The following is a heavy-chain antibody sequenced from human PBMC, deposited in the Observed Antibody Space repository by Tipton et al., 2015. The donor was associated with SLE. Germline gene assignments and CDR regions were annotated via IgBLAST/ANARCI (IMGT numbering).Heavy chain of an antibody. CDR1: GGSFSVHY. CDR2: IDHSRST. V-gene: IGHV4-34*01. CDR3: VRHAVAGYYFDY. Sequence: TLSLTCAVYGGSFSVHYWSWSWIRQPPGKGLEWIGEIDHSRSTNYNPSLKSRVTISVDTSKNHFSLKLSSVTAADTAVYYCVRHAVAGYYFDYWGQGTLVTVSS. J-gene: IGHJ4*02. D-gene: IGHD6-19*01.